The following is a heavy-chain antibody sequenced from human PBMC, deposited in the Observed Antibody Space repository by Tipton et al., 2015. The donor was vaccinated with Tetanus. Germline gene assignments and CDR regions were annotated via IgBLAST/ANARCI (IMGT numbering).Heavy chain of an antibody. Sequence: QSGAEVKKPGSSVKVSCKASGGTFTNYALSWVRQAPGQGLEWMGGVTPIFGTTNSAPKFQGRVTITADESTNTAYMELSSLISEVTAVYYCGRAPYPISRACDFWGQGTQITVSS. V-gene: IGHV1-69*01. D-gene: IGHD3-3*01. J-gene: IGHJ4*02. CDR2: VTPIFGTT. CDR1: GGTFTNYA. CDR3: GRAPYPISRACDF.